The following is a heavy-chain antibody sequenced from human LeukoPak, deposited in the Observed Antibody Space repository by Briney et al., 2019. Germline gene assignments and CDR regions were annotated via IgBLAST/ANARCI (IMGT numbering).Heavy chain of an antibody. Sequence: GGSLRLSCAASGFTFSSYAMSWVRQAPGKGLEWVSSISGNGGGSKYYADSVKGRFTISRDNSKNTLYLQMNSLRAEDTALYYCAKAGCSSTSCPSYYYYYGMDVWGQGITVTVSS. J-gene: IGHJ6*02. CDR3: AKAGCSSTSCPSYYYYYGMDV. CDR1: GFTFSSYA. D-gene: IGHD2-2*01. V-gene: IGHV3-23*01. CDR2: ISGNGGGSK.